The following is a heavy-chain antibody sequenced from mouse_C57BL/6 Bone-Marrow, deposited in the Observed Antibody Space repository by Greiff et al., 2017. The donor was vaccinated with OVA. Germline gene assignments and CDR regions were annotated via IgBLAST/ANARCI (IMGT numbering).Heavy chain of an antibody. D-gene: IGHD1-1*01. CDR3: ARDYYGRNYFDY. V-gene: IGHV1-81*01. Sequence: QVQLKESGAELARPGASVKLSCKASGYTFTSYGISWVKQRTGQGLEWIGEIYPRSGNTYYNEKFKSKATLTADKSSSTTYMELRSLTSEDSAVYFCARDYYGRNYFDYWGQGTTLTVSS. CDR1: GYTFTSYG. J-gene: IGHJ2*01. CDR2: IYPRSGNT.